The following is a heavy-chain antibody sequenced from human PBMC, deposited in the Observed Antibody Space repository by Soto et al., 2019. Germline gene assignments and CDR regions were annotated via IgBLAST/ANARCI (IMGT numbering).Heavy chain of an antibody. V-gene: IGHV3-64D*06. D-gene: IGHD2-15*01. CDR1: GFIFSASS. J-gene: IGHJ4*02. CDR3: VKQAHGLDGVAFDY. Sequence: PGGSLRLSWSASGFIFSASSIYWVRQVPEKRLEAISAVSTSGRSTYYADSVKDRFTISRDNAKNTLFLQMGSLRPEDTAIYYCVKQAHGLDGVAFDYWGQGTRVTVSS. CDR2: VSTSGRST.